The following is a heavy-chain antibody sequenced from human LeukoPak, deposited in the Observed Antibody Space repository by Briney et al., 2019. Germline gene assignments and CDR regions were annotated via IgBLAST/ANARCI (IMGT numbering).Heavy chain of an antibody. J-gene: IGHJ4*02. V-gene: IGHV3-23*01. CDR3: AKDQFAGFDY. CDR1: GFTFRTYA. Sequence: PGGSLRLSCAASGFTFRTYAMSWVRQAPGKGLEWVSGISGSGDSTYYADSVKGRFTISRDNSKNTLYLQMDSLRAEDTAVYYCAKDQFAGFDYWGQGTLVTVSS. CDR2: ISGSGDST. D-gene: IGHD3-16*01.